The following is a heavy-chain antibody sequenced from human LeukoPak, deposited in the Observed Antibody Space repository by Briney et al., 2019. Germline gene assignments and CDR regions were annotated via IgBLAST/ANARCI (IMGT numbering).Heavy chain of an antibody. D-gene: IGHD5-12*01. Sequence: PSETLSLTCAVYGGSFSGYYWSWIRQPPGKGLEWIGYIYYSGSTNYNPSLKSRVTISVDTSKNQFSLKLSSVTAADTAVYYCARANIGFNDAFDIRGQGTMVTVSS. J-gene: IGHJ3*02. CDR1: GGSFSGYY. CDR3: ARANIGFNDAFDI. CDR2: IYYSGST. V-gene: IGHV4-59*01.